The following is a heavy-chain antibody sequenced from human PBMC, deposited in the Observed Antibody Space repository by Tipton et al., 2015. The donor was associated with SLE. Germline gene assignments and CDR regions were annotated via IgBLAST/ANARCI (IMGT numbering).Heavy chain of an antibody. J-gene: IGHJ4*02. D-gene: IGHD1-26*01. CDR3: AREGCIVGATHDY. V-gene: IGHV4-4*09. Sequence: TLSLTCTVSGGSISSYYWSWIRQPPGKGLEWIGYIYTSGSTNHNPSLKSRVTISVDTSKHQFSLKLSSVTAADTAVYYCAREGCIVGATHDYWGQGTLVTVSS. CDR2: IYTSGST. CDR1: GGSISSYY.